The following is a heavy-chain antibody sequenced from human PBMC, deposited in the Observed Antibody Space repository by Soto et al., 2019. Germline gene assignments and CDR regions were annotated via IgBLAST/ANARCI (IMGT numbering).Heavy chain of an antibody. V-gene: IGHV3-30-3*01. CDR1: GFTFSSYA. CDR3: ASEQLAVLRGVLDY. D-gene: IGHD1-1*01. J-gene: IGHJ4*02. CDR2: ISYDGSNK. Sequence: QVQLVESGEGVVQPGRSLRLSCAASGFTFSSYAMHWVRQAPGKGLEWVAVISYDGSNKYYADSVKGRFTISRDNSKNTLYLQMNILRAEDTAVYYCASEQLAVLRGVLDYWGQGTLVTVSS.